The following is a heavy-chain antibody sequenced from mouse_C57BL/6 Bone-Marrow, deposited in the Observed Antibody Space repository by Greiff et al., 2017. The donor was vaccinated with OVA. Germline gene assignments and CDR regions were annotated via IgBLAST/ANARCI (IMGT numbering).Heavy chain of an antibody. CDR2: ISNLAYSI. Sequence: DVKLQESGGGLVQPGGSLKLSCAASGFTFSDYGMAWVRQAPRKGPEWVAFISNLAYSIYYADTVTGRFTISRENAKNTLYLEMSSLRSEDTAMYYCARHRNYGWYFDVWGTGTTVTVSS. CDR3: ARHRNYGWYFDV. CDR1: GFTFSDYG. J-gene: IGHJ1*03. V-gene: IGHV5-15*01. D-gene: IGHD1-1*01.